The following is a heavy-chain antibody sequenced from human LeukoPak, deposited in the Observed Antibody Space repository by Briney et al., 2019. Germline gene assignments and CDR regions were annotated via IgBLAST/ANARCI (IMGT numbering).Heavy chain of an antibody. CDR2: ISGSSSSI. J-gene: IGHJ6*03. V-gene: IGHV3-48*01. CDR1: GFSFSSYS. Sequence: GGSLRLSCAASGFSFSSYSMNWVRQAPGKGLEWVSYISGSSSSIYYADSVKGRFTISRDNAKNSLYLQMNSLRAEDTAVYYCARDPRYSSSWSQGDYMDVWGKGTTVTVSS. D-gene: IGHD6-13*01. CDR3: ARDPRYSSSWSQGDYMDV.